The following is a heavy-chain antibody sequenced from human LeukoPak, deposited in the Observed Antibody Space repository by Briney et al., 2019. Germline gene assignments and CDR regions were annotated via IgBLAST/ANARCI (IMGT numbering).Heavy chain of an antibody. D-gene: IGHD3-10*01. CDR1: GGSLNYFY. V-gene: IGHV4-59*08. Sequence: SETLSLTCSVSGGSLNYFYWSWIRQPPGKALEWIGYIHSNGGTNYNPSLKSRVTMSIDTSKNQFSLKLNSVTAADTAVYYCARHASGIYGSRGDLDYWGQGTLVTVSS. J-gene: IGHJ4*02. CDR2: IHSNGGT. CDR3: ARHASGIYGSRGDLDY.